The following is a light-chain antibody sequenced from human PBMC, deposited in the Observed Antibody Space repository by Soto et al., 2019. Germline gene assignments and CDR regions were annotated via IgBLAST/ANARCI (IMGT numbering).Light chain of an antibody. CDR1: QSVDSN. Sequence: EIVMTQSPNTVSVSPGDRATLSCRASQSVDSNLAWYQQKPGQAPRLLISSASTRAPGIPARFSGSGSGKNFPLSIGGLHSEFFAVNYCQKYIDCPLNTFGRGTKLEIK. V-gene: IGKV3-15*01. CDR3: QKYIDCPLNT. CDR2: SAS. J-gene: IGKJ2*01.